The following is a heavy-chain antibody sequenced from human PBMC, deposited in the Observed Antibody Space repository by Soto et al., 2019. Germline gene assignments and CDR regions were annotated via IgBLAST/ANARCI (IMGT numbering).Heavy chain of an antibody. V-gene: IGHV1-18*01. CDR3: SRVLPPFDP. J-gene: IGHJ5*02. Sequence: QVQLVQSGAEVKKPGASVKVSCKASGYTFTSYGISWVRQAPGQGLEWMGWISAYNGNTNYAQKLQGRVTMTTDTSTSRAYMEVRSLKSDGAAVYYCSRVLPPFDPWGQGTLVTVSS. CDR1: GYTFTSYG. CDR2: ISAYNGNT.